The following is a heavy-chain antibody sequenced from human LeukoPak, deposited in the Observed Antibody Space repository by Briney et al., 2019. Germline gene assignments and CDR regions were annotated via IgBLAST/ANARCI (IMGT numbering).Heavy chain of an antibody. CDR3: ATDRFCTIGVCVGHDWFDS. CDR2: IIRIIATT. J-gene: IGHJ5*01. Sequence: SVKVSCKASGGTFSSYGISWVRQAPGQGLEWMGGIIRIIATTNDAQKFQDRLTITTDTSTSTAYMELSSLRSGVTAVNYGATDRFCTIGVCVGHDWFDSWGQGTLVTVSS. CDR1: GGTFSSYG. D-gene: IGHD2-8*01. V-gene: IGHV1-69*05.